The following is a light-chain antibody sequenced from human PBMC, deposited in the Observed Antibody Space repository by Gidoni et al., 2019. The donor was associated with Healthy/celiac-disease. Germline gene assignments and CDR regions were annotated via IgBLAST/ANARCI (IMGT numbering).Light chain of an antibody. CDR2: DAS. CDR3: QQYDNLPFT. J-gene: IGKJ3*01. Sequence: DIQMTQSPSSLSASVGDRVTITCQASQDISNYLNWYQQKPGKAPKLLIYDASNLETGVPSRFSGSGSGTDFTFTISSLQPEDIETYDCQQYDNLPFTFGPXTKVDIK. V-gene: IGKV1-33*01. CDR1: QDISNY.